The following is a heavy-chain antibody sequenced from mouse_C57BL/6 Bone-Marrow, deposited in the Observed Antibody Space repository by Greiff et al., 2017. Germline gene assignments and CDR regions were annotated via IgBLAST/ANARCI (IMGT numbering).Heavy chain of an antibody. CDR3: ARRGLYFYYAMDY. CDR2: IDPSDSYT. D-gene: IGHD2-3*01. V-gene: IGHV1-69*01. CDR1: GYTFTSYW. J-gene: IGHJ4*01. Sequence: VKLQQPGAELVMPGASVKLSCKASGYTFTSYWMHWVKQRPGQGLEWIGEIDPSDSYTNYNQKFKGKSTLTVDKSSSTAYMQLSSLTSEDSAVYYCARRGLYFYYAMDYWGQGTSVTVSS.